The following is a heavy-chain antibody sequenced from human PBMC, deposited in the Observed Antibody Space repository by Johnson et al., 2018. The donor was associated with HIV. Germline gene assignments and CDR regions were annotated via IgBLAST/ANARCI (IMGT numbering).Heavy chain of an antibody. CDR1: GFTFSSYG. CDR3: AKDLSTAYYDSSEDTFDI. CDR2: ISYDGSKK. D-gene: IGHD3-22*01. V-gene: IGHV3-30*18. J-gene: IGHJ3*02. Sequence: VQVVESGGGVVQPGGSLRLSCAASGFTFSSYGMHWVRQAPGKGLEWVAVISYDGSKKYHADSVKGRFTISRDNSKNTLYLQMNSLRAEDTAVYYCAKDLSTAYYDSSEDTFDIWGQGTMVTVSS.